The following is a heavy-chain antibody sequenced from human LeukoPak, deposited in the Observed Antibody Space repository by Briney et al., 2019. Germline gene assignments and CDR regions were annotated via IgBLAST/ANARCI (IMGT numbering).Heavy chain of an antibody. J-gene: IGHJ6*04. CDR1: GFTFSSYE. Sequence: GGSLRLSCAASGFTFSSYEMNWVRQAPGKGLEWVSYIRSSWSTIYYAHPEKAGFTIPRHNAKHSVYLQINSEGAEDTAVYYCAELGITMIGGVWGKGPTVTISS. CDR2: IRSSWSTI. D-gene: IGHD3-10*02. CDR3: AELGITMIGGV. V-gene: IGHV3-48*03.